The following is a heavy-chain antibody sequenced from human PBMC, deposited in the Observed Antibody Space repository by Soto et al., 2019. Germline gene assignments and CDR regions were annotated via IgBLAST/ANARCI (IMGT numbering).Heavy chain of an antibody. V-gene: IGHV4-34*01. CDR3: VRQGDYGHYYFYV. D-gene: IGHD4-17*01. CDR1: GGSFSGYY. Sequence: SETLSLTCAVYGGSFSGYYWSWIRQPPGKGLEWIGEINHSGSTNYNPSLKSRVTISVDTSKNQFSLKLSSVTAADTAVYYCVRQGDYGHYYFYVWGQGTLVTVSS. CDR2: INHSGST. J-gene: IGHJ4*02.